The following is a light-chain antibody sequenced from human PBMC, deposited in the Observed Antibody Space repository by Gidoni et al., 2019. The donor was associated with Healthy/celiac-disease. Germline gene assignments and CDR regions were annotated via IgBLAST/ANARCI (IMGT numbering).Light chain of an antibody. CDR1: QDISNY. CDR3: QQYDNLPIT. J-gene: IGKJ5*01. Sequence: DIPMPPSPSSLSASVGDRVTITCQASQDISNYLNWYQQKPGKAPKLLIYDASNLETGVPSRFSGSGSGTDFTFTISSLQPEDIATYYCQQYDNLPITFGQGTRLEIK. CDR2: DAS. V-gene: IGKV1-33*01.